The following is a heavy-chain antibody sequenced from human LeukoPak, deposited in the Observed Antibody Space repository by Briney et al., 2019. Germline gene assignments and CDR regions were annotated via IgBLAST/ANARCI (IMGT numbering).Heavy chain of an antibody. J-gene: IGHJ4*02. CDR1: GFTFSSYA. CDR2: ISGSGGST. D-gene: IGHD3-16*01. CDR3: AKGRDDYVWGSPPNN. Sequence: TGGSLRLSCAASGFTFSSYAMSWVRQAPGKGLEWVSAISGSGGSTYYADSVKGRFTISRDNSKSTLYLEINSLRVADTALYYCAKGRDDYVWGSPPNNWGQGTLVTVSS. V-gene: IGHV3-23*01.